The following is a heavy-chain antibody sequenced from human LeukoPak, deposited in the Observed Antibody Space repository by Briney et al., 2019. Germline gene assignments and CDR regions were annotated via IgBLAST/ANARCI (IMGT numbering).Heavy chain of an antibody. J-gene: IGHJ5*02. D-gene: IGHD2-8*01. CDR1: GFSFNNYW. Sequence: GGSLRLSCSASGFSFNNYWMNWVRQAPGKGLEWVANIREDGSEKHYVDSVKGRFTISRDNAKNSLYLQMNSLRAEDTAVYYCARVWYCTNGVCYGVSGLGTLDPWGQGTLVTVSS. CDR3: ARVWYCTNGVCYGVSGLGTLDP. V-gene: IGHV3-7*03. CDR2: IREDGSEK.